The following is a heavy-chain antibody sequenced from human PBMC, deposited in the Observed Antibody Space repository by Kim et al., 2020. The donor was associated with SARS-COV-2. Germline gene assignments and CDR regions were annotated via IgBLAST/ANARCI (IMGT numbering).Heavy chain of an antibody. Sequence: SETLSLTCAVYGGSFSGYYWSWIRQPPGKGLEWIGEINHSGSTNYNPSLKSRVTISVDTSKNQFSLKLSSVTAADTAVYYCARGHRQSRGLRGWFDPWGQGTLVTVSS. CDR1: GGSFSGYY. J-gene: IGHJ5*02. D-gene: IGHD5-18*01. CDR2: INHSGST. CDR3: ARGHRQSRGLRGWFDP. V-gene: IGHV4-34*01.